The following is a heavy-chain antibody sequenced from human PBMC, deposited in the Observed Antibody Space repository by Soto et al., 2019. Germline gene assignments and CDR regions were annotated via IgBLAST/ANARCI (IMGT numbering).Heavy chain of an antibody. J-gene: IGHJ5*01. D-gene: IGHD3-16*01. CDR1: GFTFSNHW. V-gene: IGHV3-7*03. CDR2: IKADGSEK. CDR3: ARARGVDS. Sequence: PEGSLRLSCAGSGFTFSNHWMNWVRQAPGKGLEWVANIKADGSEKYYVDSVKGRFTISRDNAKNSLYLQMNSLRAEDTALYYCARARGVDSWVQGTLVTVSS.